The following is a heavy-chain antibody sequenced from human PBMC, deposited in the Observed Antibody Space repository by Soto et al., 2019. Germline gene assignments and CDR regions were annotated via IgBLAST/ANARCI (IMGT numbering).Heavy chain of an antibody. CDR3: ARTDIVTTNGFDP. J-gene: IGHJ5*02. CDR2: INHGGST. Sequence: QVHLQQWGAGLLKPSETLSLTCAVYGESFIGYYWTWIRQSPGKGLEWIGEINHGGSTTYNPSLKSRVTISIYTSKNQFSLKLTSVTAADTSVYYCARTDIVTTNGFDPWGQGTQVTVSS. D-gene: IGHD5-12*01. V-gene: IGHV4-34*01. CDR1: GESFIGYY.